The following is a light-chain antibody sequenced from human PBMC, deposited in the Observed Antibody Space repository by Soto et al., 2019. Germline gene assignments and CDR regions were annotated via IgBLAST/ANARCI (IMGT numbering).Light chain of an antibody. CDR1: SSGVWSYNL. CDR3: CSYAGSSTFV. J-gene: IGLJ1*01. Sequence: QSALTQSASVSGSPGQSITISCTGTSSGVWSYNLVSWYQQHPGKAPKLMIYEGSKRPSGVSNRFSGSKSGNTASLTISGLQAEDEADYFCCSYAGSSTFVFGTGTKLTVL. CDR2: EGS. V-gene: IGLV2-23*01.